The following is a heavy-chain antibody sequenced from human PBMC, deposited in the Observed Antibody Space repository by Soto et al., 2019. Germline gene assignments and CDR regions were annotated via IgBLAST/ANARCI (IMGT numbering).Heavy chain of an antibody. J-gene: IGHJ6*02. CDR3: ARDVIGYCTNGVCPHYYYYGMDV. V-gene: IGHV1-18*01. Sequence: ASVKVSCKASGYTFTSYGISWVRQAPGQGLEWMGWISAYNGNTNYAQKLQGRVTMTTDTSTSTAYMELRSLRSDDTAVYYCARDVIGYCTNGVCPHYYYYGMDVWGQGTTVTV. D-gene: IGHD2-8*01. CDR1: GYTFTSYG. CDR2: ISAYNGNT.